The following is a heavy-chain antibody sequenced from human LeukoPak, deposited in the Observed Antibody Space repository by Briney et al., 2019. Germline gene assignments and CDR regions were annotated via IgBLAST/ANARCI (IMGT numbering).Heavy chain of an antibody. D-gene: IGHD6-19*01. CDR2: ISNDGSII. CDR1: GFTFSSYS. CDR3: TRGGSSGLFY. Sequence: GGSLRLSCAASGFTFSSYSMNWVRQAPGKGLEWVSRISNDGSIINYADSVKGRFTISRDNAKNTLYLQMNSLRAEDTAVYYCTRGGSSGLFYWGQGTLVTVSS. J-gene: IGHJ4*02. V-gene: IGHV3-74*01.